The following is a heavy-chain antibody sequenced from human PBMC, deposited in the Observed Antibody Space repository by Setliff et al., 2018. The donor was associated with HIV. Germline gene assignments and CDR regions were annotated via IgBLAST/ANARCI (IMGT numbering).Heavy chain of an antibody. CDR1: GFTFNSYW. CDR3: ARDPYYYDSSGYGPRAFDI. J-gene: IGHJ3*02. V-gene: IGHV3-7*01. CDR2: IKQDESEE. D-gene: IGHD3-22*01. Sequence: GSLRLSCSASGFTFNSYWMSWVRQAPGKGLEWVANIKQDESEEYYLDSVKGRFTISRDNAKNSLYLQMNSLRAEDTAVYYCARDPYYYDSSGYGPRAFDIWGQGTMVTVSS.